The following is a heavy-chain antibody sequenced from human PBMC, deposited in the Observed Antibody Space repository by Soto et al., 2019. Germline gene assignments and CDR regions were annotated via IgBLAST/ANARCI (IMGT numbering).Heavy chain of an antibody. J-gene: IGHJ5*02. CDR1: GYTLTELS. CDR3: ATVACSGGSCYGHNWLDP. V-gene: IGHV1-24*01. D-gene: IGHD2-15*01. Sequence: ASVKVSCKVSGYTLTELSMHWVRQAPGKGLEWMGGFDPEDGETIYAQKFQGRVTMTEDTSTDTAYMELSSLRSEDTAVYYCATVACSGGSCYGHNWLDPWGQGTLVTVSS. CDR2: FDPEDGET.